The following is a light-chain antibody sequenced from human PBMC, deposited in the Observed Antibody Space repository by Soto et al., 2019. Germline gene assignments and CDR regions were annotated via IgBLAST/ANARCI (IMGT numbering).Light chain of an antibody. J-gene: IGKJ2*01. Sequence: DNLMTQSPSILSASVGDRVTITCLATQNINNWLAWYQQKPGRAPKLLIYDVSSLQTGVPSRFSGSGSGTEFTLTISNLQADDLATYFCKQYSSLFGLGSRLELK. CDR2: DVS. CDR3: KQYSSL. CDR1: QNINNW. V-gene: IGKV1-5*01.